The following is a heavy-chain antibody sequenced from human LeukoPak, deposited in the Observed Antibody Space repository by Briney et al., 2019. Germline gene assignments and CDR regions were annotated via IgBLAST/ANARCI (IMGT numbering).Heavy chain of an antibody. D-gene: IGHD2-21*02. Sequence: ASVKVSCKAFGYTFIDYYIHWVRQAPGQGLEWMGWINPNSAATNYARDLEGRVSMTRDTSSSTAYMEPRSLIYDDTAFYYCARGRVVTGTELWYYDLWGRGTLVTVSS. CDR3: ARGRVVTGTELWYYDL. CDR1: GYTFIDYY. CDR2: INPNSAAT. V-gene: IGHV1-2*02. J-gene: IGHJ2*01.